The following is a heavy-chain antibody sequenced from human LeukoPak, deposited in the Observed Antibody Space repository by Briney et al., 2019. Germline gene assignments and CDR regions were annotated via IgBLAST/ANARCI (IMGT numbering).Heavy chain of an antibody. J-gene: IGHJ4*02. V-gene: IGHV3-33*01. D-gene: IGHD3-22*01. Sequence: PGGSLRLSCAASGFTFSSYGMHWVRQAPGKGLEWVAVIWYDGSNKYYADSVKGRFTISRDNSKNTLYLQMNSLRAEDTAVYYCARGLRADSSGYYCSESRGSLNDYWGQGTLVTVSS. CDR3: ARGLRADSSGYYCSESRGSLNDY. CDR1: GFTFSSYG. CDR2: IWYDGSNK.